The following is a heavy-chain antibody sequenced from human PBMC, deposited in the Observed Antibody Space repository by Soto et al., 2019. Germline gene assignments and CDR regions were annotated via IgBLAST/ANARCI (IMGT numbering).Heavy chain of an antibody. CDR1: GYTFTENQ. CDR3: ARSHLLDYIRWCLDP. J-gene: IGHJ5*02. Sequence: ASVKVSCKASGYTFTENQIHWLRRAPGQRLQWLGRIDPKSGDTTFAPTFQGRVTMTRDTSTNTAYLELTRLTSDDTAIYYCARSHLLDYIRWCLDPWGLGTLGTVSS. CDR2: IDPKSGDT. D-gene: IGHD2-21*01. V-gene: IGHV1-2*02.